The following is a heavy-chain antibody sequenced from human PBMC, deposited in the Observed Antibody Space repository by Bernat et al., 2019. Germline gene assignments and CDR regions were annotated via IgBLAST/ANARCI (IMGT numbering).Heavy chain of an antibody. D-gene: IGHD5-18*01. V-gene: IGHV3-64*01. CDR1: GFTFSSYA. J-gene: IGHJ4*02. CDR2: ISNNGGST. Sequence: EVQLVESGGGLVKPGGSLRLSCAASGFTFSSYAMHWVRQAPGKGLEYVSAISNNGGSTYYVNSVKGRFTISRDNSKNTLYLQMGSLRAEDMAVYYCARGGEYSYGYFDYWGQGTLVTVSS. CDR3: ARGGEYSYGYFDY.